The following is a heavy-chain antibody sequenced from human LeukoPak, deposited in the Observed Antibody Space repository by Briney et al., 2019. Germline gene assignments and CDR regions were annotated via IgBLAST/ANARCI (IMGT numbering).Heavy chain of an antibody. CDR1: GFNFEPYW. Sequence: GGSLRLSCTAAGFNFEPYWKSWVRQSPEKGLEFVANIKYDDTVKNYVDSVKGRFTISRDNPSNSVYLQMDSLRPEYTALYYCARDPDSSSFDYWVQGAQVTDSS. V-gene: IGHV3-7*01. D-gene: IGHD2-2*01. CDR2: IKYDDTVK. J-gene: IGHJ4*02. CDR3: ARDPDSSSFDY.